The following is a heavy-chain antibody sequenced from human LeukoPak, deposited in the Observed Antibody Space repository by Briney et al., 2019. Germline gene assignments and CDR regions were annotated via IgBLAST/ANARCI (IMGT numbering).Heavy chain of an antibody. D-gene: IGHD4-17*01. J-gene: IGHJ4*02. CDR1: GFTFSAYA. V-gene: IGHV3-21*01. CDR2: ISARSDYI. CDR3: AREAVTRNYFDY. Sequence: PGGSLRLSCAASGFTFSAYAMNWFRQAPGRGLEWVSSISARSDYIYYADSVKGRFTISRDDAKNSLYLQMNSLRVEDTATYYCAREAVTRNYFDYWGQGTLVTVSS.